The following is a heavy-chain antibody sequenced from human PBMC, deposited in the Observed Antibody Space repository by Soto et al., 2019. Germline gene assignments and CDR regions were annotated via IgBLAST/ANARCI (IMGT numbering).Heavy chain of an antibody. CDR3: ASEFGRGYYYDYGMDV. V-gene: IGHV4-61*01. Sequence: QVQLQESGPGLVKPSETLSLTCTVSGGSVSSGSYYWSWIRQPPGKGLEWIGYIYYSGSTNYNPHLKSRVTISVDTSKNQFSLKLSSVDAADTAMYYCASEFGRGYYYDYGMDVWGQGTTVTVSS. CDR2: IYYSGST. J-gene: IGHJ6*02. D-gene: IGHD3-10*01. CDR1: GGSVSSGSYY.